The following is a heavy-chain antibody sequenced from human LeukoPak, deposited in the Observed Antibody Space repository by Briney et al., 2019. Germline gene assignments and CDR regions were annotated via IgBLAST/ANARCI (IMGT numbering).Heavy chain of an antibody. D-gene: IGHD5-24*01. CDR1: GGSISTSSHY. J-gene: IGHJ4*02. CDR2: LHHTGST. V-gene: IGHV4-39*01. CDR3: ARQADFALVEMATIMFDY. Sequence: SETLSLTCTVSGGSISTSSHYWGWIRQPPGKGLEWIGSLHHTGSTYYNPSLKSRVNISVDTSKNQFSLKLNSVTAADTAVYYCARQADFALVEMATIMFDYWGQGTLVTVSS.